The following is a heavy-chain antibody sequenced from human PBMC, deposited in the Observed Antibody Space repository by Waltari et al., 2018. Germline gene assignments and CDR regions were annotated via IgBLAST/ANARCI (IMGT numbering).Heavy chain of an antibody. CDR3: VSGGWGFYFDY. Sequence: EVQLVESGGGLVKPGGSLRLTCGASGFSLSSYSMHWVRRAPGKGLEWVSSISSSTTYIHYADSVKGRFTISRDNAKNSLYLQMNSLRVEDTAVYYCVSGGWGFYFDYWGQGTVVTVSS. CDR2: ISSSTTYI. CDR1: GFSLSSYS. D-gene: IGHD7-27*01. V-gene: IGHV3-21*01. J-gene: IGHJ4*02.